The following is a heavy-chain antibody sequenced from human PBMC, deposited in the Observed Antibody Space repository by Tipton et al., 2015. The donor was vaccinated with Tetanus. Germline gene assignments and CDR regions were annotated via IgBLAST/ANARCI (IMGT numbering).Heavy chain of an antibody. CDR2: ISSSSSYI. CDR3: ARQNDYGDNAFDS. V-gene: IGHV3-21*01. CDR1: GFTFSSYS. D-gene: IGHD4-17*01. J-gene: IGHJ4*02. Sequence: SLRLSCAASGFTFSSYSMNWVRQAPGKGLEWVSSISSSSSYIYYADSVKGRFTISRDNAKNSLYLQMNSLRAEDTAVYYCARQNDYGDNAFDSWGQGTLVTVSS.